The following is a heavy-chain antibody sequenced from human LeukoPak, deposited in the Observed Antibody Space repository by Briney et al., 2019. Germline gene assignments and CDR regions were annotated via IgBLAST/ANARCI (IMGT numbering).Heavy chain of an antibody. Sequence: PGGSLRLSCAASGFTFDDYGMSWVRQAPGKGLEWVSGINWNGGSTGYADSVKGRFTISRDNAKNSLYLQMNSLRAEDTAVYYCARPETQYSSGLDGFDIWGQGTMVTVSS. V-gene: IGHV3-20*04. J-gene: IGHJ3*02. CDR1: GFTFDDYG. CDR3: ARPETQYSSGLDGFDI. D-gene: IGHD6-19*01. CDR2: INWNGGST.